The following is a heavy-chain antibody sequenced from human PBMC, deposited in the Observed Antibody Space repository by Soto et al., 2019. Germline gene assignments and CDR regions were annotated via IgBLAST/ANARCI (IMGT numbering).Heavy chain of an antibody. V-gene: IGHV4-30-4*01. D-gene: IGHD3-22*01. Sequence: PSETLSLTCTVSGGSISSGDYYWSWIRQPPGKGLEWIGYIYYSGSTYYSPSLKSRVTISVDTSKNQFSLKLSSVTAADTAVYYCAREKYDSSGRNWFDPWGQGTLVTVSS. CDR1: GGSISSGDYY. CDR3: AREKYDSSGRNWFDP. CDR2: IYYSGST. J-gene: IGHJ5*02.